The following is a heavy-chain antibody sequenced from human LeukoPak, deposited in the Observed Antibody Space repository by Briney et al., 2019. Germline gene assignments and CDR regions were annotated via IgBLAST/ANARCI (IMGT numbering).Heavy chain of an antibody. J-gene: IGHJ4*02. CDR1: GFTFSSYA. D-gene: IGHD3-10*01. V-gene: IGHV3-48*04. CDR3: ASLWFGESDYDY. Sequence: GGSLRLSCAASGFTFSSYAMSWVRQAPGKGLEWVSYISSSGSTIYYADSVKGRFTISRDNAKNSLYLQMNSLRAEDTAVYYCASLWFGESDYDYWGQGTLVTVSS. CDR2: ISSSGSTI.